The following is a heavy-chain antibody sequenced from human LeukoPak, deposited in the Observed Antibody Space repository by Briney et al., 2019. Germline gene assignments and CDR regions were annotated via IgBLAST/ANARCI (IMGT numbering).Heavy chain of an antibody. CDR2: IRYDGSNK. J-gene: IGHJ4*02. Sequence: GGSLRLSCAASGFTFSSYGMHWVRQAPGKGLEWVAFIRYDGSNKYNADSVKGRFTISRDNSKNTLYLRMNSLRAEDTAVYYCVAFSPYFWGQGTLVTVSS. CDR1: GFTFSSYG. D-gene: IGHD2-21*01. V-gene: IGHV3-30*02. CDR3: VAFSPYF.